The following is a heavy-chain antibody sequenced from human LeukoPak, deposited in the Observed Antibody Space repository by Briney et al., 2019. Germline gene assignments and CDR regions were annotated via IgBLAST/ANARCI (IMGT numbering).Heavy chain of an antibody. Sequence: SETLSLTCTVSGGSINSYYWNWIRQPPGKGLEWIGYIYYSGTTNYNPSLKSRVTISVDTSKNQFSLKLSSVTAADTAVYYCARGQIRGLGGNLGDWGQGTLVTVSS. CDR3: ARGQIRGLGGNLGD. D-gene: IGHD3-16*01. V-gene: IGHV4-59*12. CDR1: GGSINSYY. J-gene: IGHJ4*02. CDR2: IYYSGTT.